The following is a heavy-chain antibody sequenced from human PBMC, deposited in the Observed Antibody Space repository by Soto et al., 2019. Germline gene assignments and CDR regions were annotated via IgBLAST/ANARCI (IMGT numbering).Heavy chain of an antibody. Sequence: SVKVSCKASGGTFSSYAISWVRQAPGQGLEWMGGIIPIFGTANYAQKFQGRVTITADESTSTAYMELSSLRSEDTAVYYCARDWDIVLVPAAKGSYGMDVWG. J-gene: IGHJ6*02. CDR3: ARDWDIVLVPAAKGSYGMDV. CDR1: GGTFSSYA. CDR2: IIPIFGTA. D-gene: IGHD2-2*01. V-gene: IGHV1-69*13.